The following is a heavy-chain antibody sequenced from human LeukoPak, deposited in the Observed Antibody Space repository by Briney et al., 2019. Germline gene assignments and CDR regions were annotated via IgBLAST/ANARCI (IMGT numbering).Heavy chain of an antibody. J-gene: IGHJ3*01. Sequence: GGSLRLSCAASGFTLSDYWMNWVRQAPGKGPVWVSHISPDGRNIAYADSVKGRFTISRDSAKNTLYLQMNSLRVGDTAVYYCAKLVGGLPFDLWGQGTVVTVSS. V-gene: IGHV3-74*01. CDR3: AKLVGGLPFDL. CDR2: ISPDGRNI. CDR1: GFTLSDYW. D-gene: IGHD1-26*01.